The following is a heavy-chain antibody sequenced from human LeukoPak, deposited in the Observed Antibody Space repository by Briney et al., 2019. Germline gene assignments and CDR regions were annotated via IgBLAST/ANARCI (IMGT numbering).Heavy chain of an antibody. V-gene: IGHV3-7*01. J-gene: IGHJ6*03. CDR3: ARDQPRQGFWSGYYYMDV. CDR2: IKQDGGEK. CDR1: GFTFSSYW. Sequence: RTGGSLRHSCAASGFTFSSYWMSWVRQAPGKGLEWVANIKQDGGEKYYVDSVKGRFTISRDNAKNSLYLQMNSLRAEDTAVYYCARDQPRQGFWSGYYYMDVWGKGTTVTVSS. D-gene: IGHD3-3*01.